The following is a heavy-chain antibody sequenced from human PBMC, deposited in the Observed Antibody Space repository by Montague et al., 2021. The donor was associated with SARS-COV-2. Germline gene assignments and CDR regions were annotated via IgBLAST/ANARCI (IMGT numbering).Heavy chain of an antibody. D-gene: IGHD3-10*01. CDR3: ARTFWGSWFGESWFGP. J-gene: IGHJ5*02. V-gene: IGHV4-39*01. CDR2: IYYSGST. Sequence: SETLSLTCTVSGGSISSSTYYWGWIRQPPGKGLEWIGSIYYSGSTYYNPSLKSRVTISVDTSKNQFSLKPSSVTAADTAVYYCARTFWGSWFGESWFGPWGQGTLVTVSS. CDR1: GGSISSSTYY.